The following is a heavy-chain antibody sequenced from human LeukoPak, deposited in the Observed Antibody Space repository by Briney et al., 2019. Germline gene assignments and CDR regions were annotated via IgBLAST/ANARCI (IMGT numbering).Heavy chain of an antibody. CDR1: GGSFSGYY. J-gene: IGHJ4*02. Sequence: SETLSLTCAVYGGSFSGYYWSWIRQPPGKWLEWIGEINHSGSTNYNPSLKSRVTISVGTSKNQFSLKLSSVTAADTAVYYCARVPFISPFDYWGQGTLVTVSS. CDR3: ARVPFISPFDY. CDR2: INHSGST. V-gene: IGHV4-34*01. D-gene: IGHD3-16*01.